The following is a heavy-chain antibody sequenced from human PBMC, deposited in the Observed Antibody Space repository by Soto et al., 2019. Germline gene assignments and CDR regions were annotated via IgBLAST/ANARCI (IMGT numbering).Heavy chain of an antibody. Sequence: CAASGFTFSSDAMSWVRQTPGKGLEWVSAIRDTGDTTYYADSVRGRFTISRDNSKSTLYLQMNYLRAEDTAVYYCGKDPWGQQLLPPDYWGQGTLVTVSS. CDR2: IRDTGDTT. J-gene: IGHJ4*02. V-gene: IGHV3-23*01. CDR1: GFTFSSDA. D-gene: IGHD6-13*01. CDR3: GKDPWGQQLLPPDY.